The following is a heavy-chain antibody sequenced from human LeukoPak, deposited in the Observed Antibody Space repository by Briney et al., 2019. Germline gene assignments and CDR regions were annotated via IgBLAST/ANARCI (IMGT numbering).Heavy chain of an antibody. CDR1: GFTFSSYG. V-gene: IGHV3-30*18. Sequence: GRSLRLSCAASGFTFSSYGMHWVRQAPGKGLEWVALISYDGSNKYYADSVKGRFTISRDNSKNTLYLQMNSLRAEDTAVYYCAKGAAMIVVVISLDYWGQGTLVTVSS. CDR2: ISYDGSNK. CDR3: AKGAAMIVVVISLDY. J-gene: IGHJ4*02. D-gene: IGHD3-22*01.